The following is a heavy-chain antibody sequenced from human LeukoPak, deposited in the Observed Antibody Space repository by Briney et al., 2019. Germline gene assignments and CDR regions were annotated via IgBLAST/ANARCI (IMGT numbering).Heavy chain of an antibody. CDR2: IYYSGST. CDR3: ARVEALGRYYFDY. V-gene: IGHV4-59*11. D-gene: IGHD5-24*01. CDR1: GGSISSHY. J-gene: IGHJ4*02. Sequence: PSETLSLTCTVSGGSISSHYWSWIRQPPGKGLEWIGYIYYSGSTNYNPSLKSRVIISVDTSKNQFSLKLSSVTAADTAVYYCARVEALGRYYFDYWGQGTLVTVSS.